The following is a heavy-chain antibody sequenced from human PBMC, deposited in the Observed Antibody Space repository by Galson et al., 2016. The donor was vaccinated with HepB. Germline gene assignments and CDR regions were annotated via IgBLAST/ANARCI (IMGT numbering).Heavy chain of an antibody. Sequence: SLRLSCAASGFSFNTYSMHWVRQAPGKGLEWVAVISYDGSNKSYGDSVKGRFTISRDDSKNTLYLQMNNLRAEDTAVFYCARDWLGWNFFDSWGQGTLVTVSS. CDR1: GFSFNTYS. V-gene: IGHV3-30-3*01. CDR3: ARDWLGWNFFDS. D-gene: IGHD1-7*01. J-gene: IGHJ5*01. CDR2: ISYDGSNK.